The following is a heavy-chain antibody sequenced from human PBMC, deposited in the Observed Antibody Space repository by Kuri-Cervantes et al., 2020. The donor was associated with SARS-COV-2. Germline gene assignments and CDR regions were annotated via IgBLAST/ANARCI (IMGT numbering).Heavy chain of an antibody. V-gene: IGHV1-69*13. Sequence: SVKVSCKASGGTFSSYAISWVRQAPGQGLEWMGRIFPIFGTANYAQKFQGRVTITADESTSTAYMELSSLRSDDTAVYYCARDGRFLEWFSPTRPHLDYWGQGTLVTVSS. CDR1: GGTFSSYA. CDR2: IFPIFGTA. D-gene: IGHD3-3*01. J-gene: IGHJ4*02. CDR3: ARDGRFLEWFSPTRPHLDY.